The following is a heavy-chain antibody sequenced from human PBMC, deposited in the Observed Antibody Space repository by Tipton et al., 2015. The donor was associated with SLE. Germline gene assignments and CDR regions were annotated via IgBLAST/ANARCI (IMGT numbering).Heavy chain of an antibody. CDR3: ARFTMIVVVISGDDAFDI. J-gene: IGHJ3*02. V-gene: IGHV4-34*01. Sequence: TLSLTCAVYGGSFSGYYWSWIRQPPGKGLEWIGEINHSGSTNYNPSLKSRVTISVDTSKNQFSLKLSSVTAADTAVYYCARFTMIVVVISGDDAFDIWGQGTMVTVSS. CDR1: GGSFSGYY. D-gene: IGHD3-22*01. CDR2: INHSGST.